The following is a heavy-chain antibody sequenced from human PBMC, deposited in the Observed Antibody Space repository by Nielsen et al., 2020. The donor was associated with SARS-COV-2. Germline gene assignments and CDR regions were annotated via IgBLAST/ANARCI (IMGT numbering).Heavy chain of an antibody. CDR3: ARDRQTARARNNWNDYGY. Sequence: ASVKVSCKSSGYTFSNHGISWVRQAPGQGLEWMGWISVYNGNTNYAQKFQGRVTMTIDTSTSTAYMELRSLRSDDTAVYYCARDRQTARARNNWNDYGYWGQGTLVTVSS. J-gene: IGHJ4*02. D-gene: IGHD1-20*01. V-gene: IGHV1-18*01. CDR2: ISVYNGNT. CDR1: GYTFSNHG.